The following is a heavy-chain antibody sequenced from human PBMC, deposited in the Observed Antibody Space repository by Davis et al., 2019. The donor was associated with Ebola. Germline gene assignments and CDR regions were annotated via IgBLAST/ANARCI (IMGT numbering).Heavy chain of an antibody. J-gene: IGHJ4*02. CDR2: ISGSGAGT. D-gene: IGHD4-17*01. Sequence: PGGSLRLSCAVSGFTFSSYAMSWVRQAPGKGLEWVSGISGSGAGTYYADSVKGRFTISRDNSKNTLYLQMNSRRAEDTAVYYCAKRDYGDYAIDYWGQGTLVTVSS. V-gene: IGHV3-23*01. CDR1: GFTFSSYA. CDR3: AKRDYGDYAIDY.